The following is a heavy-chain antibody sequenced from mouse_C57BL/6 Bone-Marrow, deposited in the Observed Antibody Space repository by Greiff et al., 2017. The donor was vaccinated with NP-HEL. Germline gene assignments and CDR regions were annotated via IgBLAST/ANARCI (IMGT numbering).Heavy chain of an antibody. CDR1: GFNIKDDY. Sequence: EVQLVESGAELVRPGASVKLSCTASGFNIKDDYMHWVKQRPEQGLEWIGWIDPENGDTEYASKFQGKATITADTSSNTAYLQLSSLTSEDTAVYYCTNGYYYFDYWGQGTTLTVSS. D-gene: IGHD2-2*01. V-gene: IGHV14-4*01. CDR3: TNGYYYFDY. J-gene: IGHJ2*01. CDR2: IDPENGDT.